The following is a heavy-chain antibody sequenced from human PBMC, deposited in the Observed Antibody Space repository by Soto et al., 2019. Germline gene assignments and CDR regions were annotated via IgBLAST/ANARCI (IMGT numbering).Heavy chain of an antibody. J-gene: IGHJ4*02. CDR3: FDY. Sequence: TSETLSLTCAVSGGSISSGGYSWSWIRQPPGKGLEWIGEINHSGSTNYNPSLKSRVTISVDTSKNQFSLKLTSVTAADTAVYYVFDYWGQGTLVTVSS. CDR2: INHSGST. CDR1: GGSISSGGYS. V-gene: IGHV4-30-2*01.